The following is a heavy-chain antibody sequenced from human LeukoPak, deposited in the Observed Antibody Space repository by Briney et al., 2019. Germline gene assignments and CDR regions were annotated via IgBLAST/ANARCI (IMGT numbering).Heavy chain of an antibody. CDR1: GFTFTDYW. Sequence: PGGSLRVSCAASGFTFTDYWMTWVRQVPGKGLEWVANINRAGIESYYVDSVKGRFTISRDNAENSLYLQMDSLRVDDTAVYYCARVGTWELQRVFDNWGQGTLVTVSS. CDR2: INRAGIES. CDR3: ARVGTWELQRVFDN. V-gene: IGHV3-7*01. D-gene: IGHD1-26*01. J-gene: IGHJ4*02.